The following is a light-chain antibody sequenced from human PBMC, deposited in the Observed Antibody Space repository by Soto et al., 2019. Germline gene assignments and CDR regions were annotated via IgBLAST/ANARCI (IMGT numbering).Light chain of an antibody. CDR3: QQYGSSPPLT. V-gene: IGKV3-20*01. CDR2: GAS. CDR1: HSVSSSY. Sequence: EIVLTPSPGTLSLSPGERATLSCRASHSVSSSYLAWYQQKPGQAPRLLIYGASSRATGIPDRFSGCGSGADFTLTISRLEREDFAVYYCQQYGSSPPLTFGQGTKGEIK. J-gene: IGKJ1*01.